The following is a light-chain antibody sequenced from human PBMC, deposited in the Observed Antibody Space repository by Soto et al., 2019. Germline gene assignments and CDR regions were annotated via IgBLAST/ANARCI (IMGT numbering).Light chain of an antibody. J-gene: IGKJ1*01. CDR2: GAS. CDR1: QSVSSSY. Sequence: EIVLTQSPGTLSLSPGERVTLSCRASQSVSSSYLAWYQQKPGQAPRLLIYGASSRATGIPDRFSGSGSGTAFTLTISRLEPEDFAVYYCQQYASSPPTFGQGTKVEIK. CDR3: QQYASSPPT. V-gene: IGKV3-20*01.